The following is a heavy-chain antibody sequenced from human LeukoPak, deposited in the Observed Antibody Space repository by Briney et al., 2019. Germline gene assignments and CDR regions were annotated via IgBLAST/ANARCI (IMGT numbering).Heavy chain of an antibody. CDR1: GSTSSIFE. D-gene: IGHD6-6*01. V-gene: IGHV3-23*01. CDR2: ISGGGDSI. Sequence: QPGGSLRLSCIVSGSTSSIFEMNWVRQAPGKGLDWVTTISGGGDSIHYADSVKGRFTISRDNSKDTLYLQMNSLRAEDTAVYYCAKGHSSSSGKFDYWGQGTLVTVSS. J-gene: IGHJ4*02. CDR3: AKGHSSSSGKFDY.